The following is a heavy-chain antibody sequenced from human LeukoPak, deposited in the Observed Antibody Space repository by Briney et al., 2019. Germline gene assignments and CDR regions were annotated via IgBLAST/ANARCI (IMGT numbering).Heavy chain of an antibody. Sequence: GGSLRLSCAASGFTFSSYWMSWVRQAPGKGLEWVAVIWYDTINKNYADFVKGRFTVSRDNPKNTLYLQMNSLTVEDTAVYYCVRDRDTGAYAAGFDYWGQGTLATVSS. V-gene: IGHV3-33*08. J-gene: IGHJ4*02. D-gene: IGHD6-13*01. CDR2: IWYDTINK. CDR1: GFTFSSYW. CDR3: VRDRDTGAYAAGFDY.